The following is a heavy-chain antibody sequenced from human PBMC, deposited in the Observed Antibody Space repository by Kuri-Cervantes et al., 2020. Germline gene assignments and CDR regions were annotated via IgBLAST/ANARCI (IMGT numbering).Heavy chain of an antibody. V-gene: IGHV3-66*01. CDR2: IYSGGST. D-gene: IGHD5-18*01. CDR3: ARVIVDTAMIITPDAFDI. CDR1: GFTVSSNY. Sequence: GGSLRLSCAASGFTVSSNYMSWVRQAPGKGLEWVSVIYSGGSTYYADSVKGRFTISRDNSKSTLYLQMNSLRAEDTAVYYCARVIVDTAMIITPDAFDIWGQGTMVTVSS. J-gene: IGHJ3*02.